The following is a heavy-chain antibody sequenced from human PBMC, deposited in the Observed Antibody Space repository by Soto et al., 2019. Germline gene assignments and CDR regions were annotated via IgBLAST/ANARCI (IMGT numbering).Heavy chain of an antibody. CDR3: AKDPNGDYVGAFDI. CDR1: GFTFRNYA. J-gene: IGHJ3*02. D-gene: IGHD4-17*01. CDR2: ISGSGGRT. V-gene: IGHV3-23*01. Sequence: EVQLLESGGNLIQPGGSLRLSCAASGFTFRNYAMSWVRQAPGAGPEWVSGISGSGGRTYYADSVKGRFTISRDNSNNALFLQMNSLRAEDTALYYCAKDPNGDYVGAFDIWGLGTMVTVSS.